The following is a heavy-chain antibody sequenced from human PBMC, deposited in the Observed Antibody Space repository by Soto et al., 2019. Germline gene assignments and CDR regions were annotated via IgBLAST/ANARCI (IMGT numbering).Heavy chain of an antibody. CDR1: GGSFSGYY. CDR2: INDRGSN. J-gene: IGHJ2*01. D-gene: IGHD3-9*01. Sequence: QVQLQQWGAGPLRPLETLSLTCGVSGGSFSGYYWAWIRQSPGKGLEWIGEINDRGSNNYTPSLKSRVSISVDTSKNHYSLNLRSVTAADTAVYYCARESHDILTGPPWVWYFDLWGRGTLVTVSS. CDR3: ARESHDILTGPPWVWYFDL. V-gene: IGHV4-34*01.